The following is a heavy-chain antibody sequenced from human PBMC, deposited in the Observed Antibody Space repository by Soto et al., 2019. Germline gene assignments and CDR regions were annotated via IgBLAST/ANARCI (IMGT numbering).Heavy chain of an antibody. J-gene: IGHJ4*02. CDR1: GGSFLGYY. V-gene: IGHV4-34*01. CDR2: ISHSGST. CDR3: AICSMSDFPLCSH. D-gene: IGHD3-10*02. Sequence: QVQVKQWGAGVLKPSETLSLTCGVYGGSFLGYYWTWLRHPPGKRLAWLGEISHSGSTDDNPALWGRVTISIDASQNQLSLNLNSVTAADTDVYHCAICSMSDFPLCSHWGQGSLVTVSS.